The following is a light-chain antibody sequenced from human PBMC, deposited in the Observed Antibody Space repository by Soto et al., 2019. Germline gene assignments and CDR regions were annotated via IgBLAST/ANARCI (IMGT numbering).Light chain of an antibody. CDR2: DVS. CDR3: NSYTSSSTNV. V-gene: IGLV2-14*01. J-gene: IGLJ1*01. Sequence: QSALTQPASVSGSPGQSITISCTGTTSDVGRYNYVSWYQQYPGKAPKLIIYDVSNRPSGVSNRFSGSKSGNTASLTISGLEAEDEADYYCNSYTSSSTNVFGTGTQLTVL. CDR1: TSDVGRYNY.